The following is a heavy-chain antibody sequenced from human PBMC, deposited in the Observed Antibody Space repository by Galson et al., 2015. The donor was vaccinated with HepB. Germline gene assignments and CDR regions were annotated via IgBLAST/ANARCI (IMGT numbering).Heavy chain of an antibody. D-gene: IGHD2-2*01. V-gene: IGHV1-2*02. Sequence: SVKVSCKASGYTFTGYYMHWVRQAPGQGLEWMGWINPNSGGTNYAQKFQGRVTMTRDTSISTAYMELSRLRSDDTAVYYCARYLRYCSSTSCSPLGYWGQGTLVTVSS. CDR3: ARYLRYCSSTSCSPLGY. J-gene: IGHJ4*02. CDR1: GYTFTGYY. CDR2: INPNSGGT.